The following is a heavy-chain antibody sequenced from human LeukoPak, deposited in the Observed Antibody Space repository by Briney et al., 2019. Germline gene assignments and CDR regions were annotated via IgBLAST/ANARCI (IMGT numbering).Heavy chain of an antibody. CDR2: IYYSGST. V-gene: IGHV4-59*01. D-gene: IGHD3-9*01. J-gene: IGHJ3*02. CDR3: ARVDDILTPYAFDI. CDR1: GGSISSDY. Sequence: SETLSLTCTVSGGSISSDYWSWIRQPPGKGLEWIAYIYYSGSTNYNPSLKSRVTISVDTSNNQFSLKLSSVTAADTAVYYCARVDDILTPYAFDIWGQGTMVTVSS.